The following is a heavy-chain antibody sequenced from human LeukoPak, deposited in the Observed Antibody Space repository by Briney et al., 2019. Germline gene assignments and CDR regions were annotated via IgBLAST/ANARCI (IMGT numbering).Heavy chain of an antibody. Sequence: ASVKVSCKASGYTFTSYDINWVRQATGQGLEWMGWVNPNSGNTGYAQKFQGRVTMTRNTSISTAYMELSSLRSEDTAVYYCAGDEHVLRYFDWSLRGYYYYGMDVWGQGTTVTVSS. J-gene: IGHJ6*02. CDR1: GYTFTSYD. CDR3: AGDEHVLRYFDWSLRGYYYYGMDV. D-gene: IGHD3-9*01. V-gene: IGHV1-8*01. CDR2: VNPNSGNT.